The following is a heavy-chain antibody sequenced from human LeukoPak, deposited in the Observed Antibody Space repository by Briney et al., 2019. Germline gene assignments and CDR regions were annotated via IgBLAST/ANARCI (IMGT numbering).Heavy chain of an antibody. CDR3: ARMQKDKDYYYGMDV. Sequence: ASVRVSCKASGYTFTSYGISWVRQAPGQALEWMGWISTYNGNTNYAQKLQGRVTMTTDTSTSTAYMELRSLRSDDTAVYYCARMQKDKDYYYGMDVWGKGTTVTVSS. V-gene: IGHV1-18*04. CDR2: ISTYNGNT. CDR1: GYTFTSYG. J-gene: IGHJ6*04.